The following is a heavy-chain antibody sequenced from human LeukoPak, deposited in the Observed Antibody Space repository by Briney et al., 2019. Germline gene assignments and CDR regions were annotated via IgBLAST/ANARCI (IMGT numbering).Heavy chain of an antibody. Sequence: GGSLRLSCAASGFSSYSLNWVRQAPGKGLEWVSSISTSSSYIYYADSVKGRFTISRDNAKNSPYLQMNSLRAEDTAVYYCARATIAAAGTPWGPVDYWGQGTLVTVSS. CDR3: ARATIAAAGTPWGPVDY. V-gene: IGHV3-21*01. CDR2: ISTSSSYI. D-gene: IGHD6-13*01. CDR1: GFSSYS. J-gene: IGHJ4*02.